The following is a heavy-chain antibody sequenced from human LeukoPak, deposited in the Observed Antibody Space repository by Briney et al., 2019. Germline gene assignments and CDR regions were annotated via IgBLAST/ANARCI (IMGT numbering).Heavy chain of an antibody. CDR2: IYSDGST. V-gene: IGHV3-53*01. CDR3: ASKEGSSGYYFDY. J-gene: IGHJ4*02. D-gene: IGHD1-26*01. CDR1: GFTVSSYY. Sequence: GGSLRLSCAASGFTVSSYYMSWVRQAPGKGLEWVSVIYSDGSTYYADSVKGRFTVSRDTSKNTLYLQMNSLRAEDTAVYYCASKEGSSGYYFDYWGQGTLVTVSS.